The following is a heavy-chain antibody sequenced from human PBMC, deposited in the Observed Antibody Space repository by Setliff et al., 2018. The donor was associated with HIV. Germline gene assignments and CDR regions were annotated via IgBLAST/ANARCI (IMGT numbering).Heavy chain of an antibody. CDR2: IYWNDDK. V-gene: IGHV2-5*01. CDR1: GFSLSTNGVA. Sequence: GSGPTLVNPTQTLTLTCTFSGFSLSTNGVAVGWIRQPPGKALEWLALIYWNDDKRYRPSLESRLTITKDISKNQVVLTMTNMDPVDTAIYYCAHGVGSGSYYNPDAFDIWGQGTMVTVSS. J-gene: IGHJ3*02. CDR3: AHGVGSGSYYNPDAFDI. D-gene: IGHD3-10*01.